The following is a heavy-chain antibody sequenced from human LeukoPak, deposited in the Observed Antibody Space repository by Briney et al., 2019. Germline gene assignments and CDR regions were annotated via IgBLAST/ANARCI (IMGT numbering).Heavy chain of an antibody. J-gene: IGHJ6*03. D-gene: IGHD3-10*01. CDR2: ISSSSSYI. CDR1: GFTFSRYT. CDR3: ARAGMVRGVRDYYYMVV. Sequence: GGSLRLSCAASGFTFSRYTMNWVRQAPGKGLEWVSSISSSSSYIYYADSVKGRFTISRDNAKNSLYLQMNSLRAEDTAVYYCARAGMVRGVRDYYYMVVWGKGTTVTVSS. V-gene: IGHV3-21*01.